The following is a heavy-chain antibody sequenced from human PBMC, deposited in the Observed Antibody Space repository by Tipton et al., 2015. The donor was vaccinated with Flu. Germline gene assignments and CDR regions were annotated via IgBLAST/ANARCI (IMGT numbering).Heavy chain of an antibody. J-gene: IGHJ5*02. D-gene: IGHD4-11*01. V-gene: IGHV4-39*07. CDR3: ARYPESNYHWFGP. CDR1: GGSFSSSRYY. Sequence: TLSLTCTVSGGSFSSSRYYWGWIRQPPGKGLEWIGSIYHSGTAYYNPSLKSRVTISVDTSKNQISLKLCSVTAADTAVYYCARYPESNYHWFGPWGQGALVTVSS. CDR2: IYHSGTA.